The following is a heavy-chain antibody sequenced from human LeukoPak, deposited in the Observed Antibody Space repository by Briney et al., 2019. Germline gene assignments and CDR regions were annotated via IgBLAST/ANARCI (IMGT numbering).Heavy chain of an antibody. CDR1: GGSISSSNW. CDR2: IYHSGST. J-gene: IGHJ6*03. CDR3: ARKGSSSWNYYYYYMDV. D-gene: IGHD6-13*01. Sequence: SETLSLTCAVSGGSISSSNWWSWVRQPPGQGLEWIGEIYHSGSTNYNLSLKSRVTISVDKSKNQFSLKLSSVTAADTAVYYCARKGSSSWNYYYYYMDVWGKGTTVTVSS. V-gene: IGHV4-4*02.